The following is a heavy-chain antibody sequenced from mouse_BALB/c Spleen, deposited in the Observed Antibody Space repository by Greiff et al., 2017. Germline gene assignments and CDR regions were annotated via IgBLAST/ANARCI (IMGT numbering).Heavy chain of an antibody. CDR1: GFTFSDYY. V-gene: IGHV5-4*02. CDR2: ISDGGSYT. D-gene: IGHD2-1*01. J-gene: IGHJ2*01. Sequence: EVKLMESGGGLVKPGGSLKLSCAASGFTFSDYYMYWVRQTPEKRLEWVATISDGGSYTYYPDSVKGRFTISRDNAKNNLYLQMSSLKSEDTAMYYCARRDGNYNFDYWGQGTTLTVSS. CDR3: ARRDGNYNFDY.